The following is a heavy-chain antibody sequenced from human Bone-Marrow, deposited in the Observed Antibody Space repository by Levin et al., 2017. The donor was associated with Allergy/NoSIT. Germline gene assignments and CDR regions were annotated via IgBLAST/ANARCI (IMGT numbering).Heavy chain of an antibody. D-gene: IGHD3-16*01. CDR3: TRHDDYVWGSYSGRDY. J-gene: IGHJ4*02. CDR1: GFTLGDSA. V-gene: IGHV3-73*01. CDR2: IRSKANSYAT. Sequence: GESLKISCAVSGFTLGDSAMHWVRQAPGKGLEWLGRIRSKANSYATTYAASVEGRFTISRDDSKNTAYLQMNSLKTEDTAVYYCTRHDDYVWGSYSGRDYWGQGTLVTVSS.